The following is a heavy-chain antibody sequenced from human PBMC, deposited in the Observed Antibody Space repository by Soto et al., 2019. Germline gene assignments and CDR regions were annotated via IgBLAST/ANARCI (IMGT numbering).Heavy chain of an antibody. CDR2: FDPEDGET. D-gene: IGHD1-7*01. V-gene: IGHV1-24*01. CDR1: GYTLTELS. CDR3: AIPELGTFDY. Sequence: ASVKVSCKVSGYTLTELSMHWVRQAPGKGLEWMGGFDPEDGETIYAQKFQGRVTMTEDTSASTAYMELSSLRSEDTAVYYCAIPELGTFDYWGQGTLVTVSS. J-gene: IGHJ4*02.